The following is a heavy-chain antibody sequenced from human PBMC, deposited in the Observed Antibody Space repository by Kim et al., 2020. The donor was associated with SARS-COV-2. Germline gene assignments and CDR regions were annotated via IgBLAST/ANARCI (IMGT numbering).Heavy chain of an antibody. CDR3: ARAPRNDY. J-gene: IGHJ4*02. Sequence: SGSTNYNPSLKSRVTTSVDTSKNQFSLKLSSVTAADTAVYYCARAPRNDYWGQGTLVTVSS. CDR2: SGST. V-gene: IGHV4-34*01.